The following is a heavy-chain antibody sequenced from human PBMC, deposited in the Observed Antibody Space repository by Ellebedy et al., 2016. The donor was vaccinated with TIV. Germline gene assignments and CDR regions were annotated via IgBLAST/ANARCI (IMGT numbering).Heavy chain of an antibody. D-gene: IGHD6-13*01. V-gene: IGHV3-23*01. Sequence: GGSLRLSXAASGFTFSSYTMRWVRQAPGKGLEWVSDISGSGGGTYYADSVKGRFIISRDNSKNTLYLQMNSLRVEDTAVYYCAKGITAAVVEGSLFDPWGQGTLVTVSS. CDR3: AKGITAAVVEGSLFDP. J-gene: IGHJ5*02. CDR1: GFTFSSYT. CDR2: ISGSGGGT.